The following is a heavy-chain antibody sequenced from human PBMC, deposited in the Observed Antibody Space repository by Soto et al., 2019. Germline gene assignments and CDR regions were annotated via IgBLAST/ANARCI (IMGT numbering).Heavy chain of an antibody. V-gene: IGHV3-74*01. D-gene: IGHD6-13*01. CDR3: AREFTAAAFDY. Sequence: GGSLRLSCEASGFIFSNYAMSWVRQGPGKGLEWVSHISPDGGSTIYADSVKGRFTISRDNAKNTLYLQMDSLSAEDTAVYYCAREFTAAAFDYWGQGTLVTVSS. CDR1: GFIFSNYA. J-gene: IGHJ4*02. CDR2: ISPDGGST.